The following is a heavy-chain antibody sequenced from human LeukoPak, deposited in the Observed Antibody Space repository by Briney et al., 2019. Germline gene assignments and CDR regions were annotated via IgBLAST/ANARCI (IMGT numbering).Heavy chain of an antibody. V-gene: IGHV1-2*02. J-gene: IGHJ3*02. CDR3: ARDFSAWDAFDI. CDR2: INPNSGGT. CDR1: GYTFTDYY. Sequence: ASVKVSCKASGYTFTDYYMHWVRQAPGQGLEWMGWINPNSGGTNYAQKFQGGVTMTRDTSISTAYMELSRLGSDDTAVYYCARDFSAWDAFDIWGQGTMVTVSS.